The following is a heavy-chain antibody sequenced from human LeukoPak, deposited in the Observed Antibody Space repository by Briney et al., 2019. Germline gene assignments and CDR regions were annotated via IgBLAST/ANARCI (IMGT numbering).Heavy chain of an antibody. Sequence: GGSLRLSCAASGFTFSNYAMSWVRQAPGKGLEWVSAISGSGDGTYSADSVKGRFTISGDNSKNTLYLQMNSLRAEDTAVYYCAKPFYSGYDSHLDYWGQGTLVTVSS. V-gene: IGHV3-23*01. CDR2: ISGSGDGT. CDR3: AKPFYSGYDSHLDY. J-gene: IGHJ4*02. CDR1: GFTFSNYA. D-gene: IGHD5-12*01.